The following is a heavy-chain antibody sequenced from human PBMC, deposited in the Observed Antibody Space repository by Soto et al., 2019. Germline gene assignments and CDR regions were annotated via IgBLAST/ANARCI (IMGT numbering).Heavy chain of an antibody. D-gene: IGHD2-8*01. CDR3: ARAIVLMVYAHSNNWFDP. Sequence: PSETLSLTCAVSGGSISSGGYSWSWIRQPPGKGLEWIGYIYHSGSTYYNPSLKSRVTISVDRSKNQFSLKLSSVTAADTALYYFARAIVLMVYAHSNNWFDPWGQGTLVTVSS. V-gene: IGHV4-30-2*01. CDR2: IYHSGST. CDR1: GGSISSGGYS. J-gene: IGHJ5*02.